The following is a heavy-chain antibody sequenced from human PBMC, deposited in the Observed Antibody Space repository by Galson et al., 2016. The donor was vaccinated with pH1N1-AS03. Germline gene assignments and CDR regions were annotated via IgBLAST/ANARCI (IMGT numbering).Heavy chain of an antibody. CDR3: ARESSANSVAAFDI. V-gene: IGHV3-13*01. Sequence: SLRLSCAASGFTSSSYEMHWVRQSAGKGLEWVSAIGVAGDTFYTDSVKGRFTISRENAKNSFYLQMNTLRAGDTAVYFCARESSANSVAAFDIWGQGTMVTVSS. CDR1: GFTSSSYE. J-gene: IGHJ3*02. CDR2: IGVAGDT. D-gene: IGHD1-1*01.